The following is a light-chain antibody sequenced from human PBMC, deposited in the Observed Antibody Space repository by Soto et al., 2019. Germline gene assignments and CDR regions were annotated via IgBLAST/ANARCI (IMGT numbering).Light chain of an antibody. Sequence: DIQMTQSPSTLSASVGDRVTITCRASQSIRSWLAWYQQKPGKAPKLLIYDASSLESGVPSRFSGSGSGTEFTLTISSLQPDDVATYYCQKYNSAPWTFGQGTKVDI. J-gene: IGKJ1*01. CDR1: QSIRSW. CDR2: DAS. CDR3: QKYNSAPWT. V-gene: IGKV1-5*01.